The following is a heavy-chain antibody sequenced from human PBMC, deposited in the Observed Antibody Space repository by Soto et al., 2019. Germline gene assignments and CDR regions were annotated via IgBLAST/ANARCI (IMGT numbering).Heavy chain of an antibody. J-gene: IGHJ6*03. CDR3: ARASIQYCSSTSCPENMDV. V-gene: IGHV1-18*01. CDR1: GYTFTSYG. D-gene: IGHD2-2*01. CDR2: ISAYNGNT. Sequence: ASVKVSCKASGYTFTSYGISWVRQAPGQGLEWMGWISAYNGNTNYAQKLQGRVTITADTSTSTAYMELSSLRSEDTAVYYCARASIQYCSSTSCPENMDVWGKGTTVTVSS.